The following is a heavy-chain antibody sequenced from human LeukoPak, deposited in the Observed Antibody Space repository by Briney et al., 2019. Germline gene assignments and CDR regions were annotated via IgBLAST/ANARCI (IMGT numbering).Heavy chain of an antibody. V-gene: IGHV3-43D*03. CDR3: AKDMEAYCGGDCPPLFDY. CDR1: GFTFDDYA. D-gene: IGHD2-21*02. CDR2: ISWDGGST. Sequence: PGGSLRLSCAASGFTFDDYAMHWVRQAPGKGLEWVSLISWDGGSTYYADSVKGRFTISRDNSKNSLYLQTNSLRAEDTALYYCAKDMEAYCGGDCPPLFDYWGQGTLVTVSS. J-gene: IGHJ4*02.